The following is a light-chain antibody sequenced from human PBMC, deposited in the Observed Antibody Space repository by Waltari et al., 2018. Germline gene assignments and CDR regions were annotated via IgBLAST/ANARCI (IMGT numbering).Light chain of an antibody. V-gene: IGKV3-15*01. CDR2: RAS. J-gene: IGKJ4*01. CDR3: QQYNNWPLT. CDR1: QSVTNN. Sequence: EIVMTQSPATLSLSPGESATLSCRASQSVTNNLAWYQQKPGQAPRRLTYRASTRATSIPARISGSGSGTEFTLTISSLQSEDFAFYYCQQYNNWPLTFGGGTKVEIK.